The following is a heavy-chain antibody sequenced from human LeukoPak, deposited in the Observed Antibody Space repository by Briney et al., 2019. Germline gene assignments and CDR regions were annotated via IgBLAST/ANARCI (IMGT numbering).Heavy chain of an antibody. V-gene: IGHV4-34*01. D-gene: IGHD1-26*01. Sequence: PSETLSLTCAVYGGSFSGYYWSWIRQPPGKGLEWIGEINHSGSTNYNPSLKSRVTISVDTSKNQFSLELSSVTAADTAVYYCARHGDGESGSYYPLGYWGQGTLVTVSS. CDR3: ARHGDGESGSYYPLGY. CDR1: GGSFSGYY. CDR2: INHSGST. J-gene: IGHJ4*02.